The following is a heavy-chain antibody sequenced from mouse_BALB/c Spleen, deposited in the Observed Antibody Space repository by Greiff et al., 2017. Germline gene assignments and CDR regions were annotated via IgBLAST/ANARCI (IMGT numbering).Heavy chain of an antibody. CDR1: GFTFSNYW. D-gene: IGHD1-2*01. Sequence: EVMLVESGGGLVQPGGSMKLSCAASGFTFSNYWMNWVRQSPEKGLEWVAEIRLKSNNYATNYAESGKGRFTISRDDSKSSVYLQMNNIRAEDTGIYCCARTGYGYGFAYWGQGTLVTVSA. J-gene: IGHJ3*01. CDR2: IRLKSNNYAT. V-gene: IGHV6-6*02. CDR3: ARTGYGYGFAY.